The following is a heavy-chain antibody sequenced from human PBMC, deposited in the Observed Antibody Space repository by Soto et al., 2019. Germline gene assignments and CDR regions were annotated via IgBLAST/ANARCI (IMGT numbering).Heavy chain of an antibody. V-gene: IGHV1-58*01. J-gene: IGHJ6*02. Sequence: SVKVSCKASGFTFTSSAVQWVRQARGQRLEWIGWIVVGSGNTNYAQKFQERVTITRDMSTSTAYMELSSLRSEDTAVYYCAATTTVLRFLEWLFGGMDVWGQGTTVTVSS. CDR2: IVVGSGNT. CDR3: AATTTVLRFLEWLFGGMDV. D-gene: IGHD3-3*01. CDR1: GFTFTSSA.